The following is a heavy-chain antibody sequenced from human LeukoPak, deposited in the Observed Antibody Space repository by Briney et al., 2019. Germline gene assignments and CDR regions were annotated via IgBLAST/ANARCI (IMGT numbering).Heavy chain of an antibody. D-gene: IGHD3-3*01. Sequence: SETLSLTCTVSGGSISSHYWSWIRQPPGKGLEWIGYIYYSGSTNYNPSLKSRVTISVDTSKNLFSLKLSSVTAADTAVYYCARVYYDFWSGYYRESDYYYYYMDVWGKGTTVTVSS. CDR3: ARVYYDFWSGYYRESDYYYYYMDV. CDR2: IYYSGST. V-gene: IGHV4-59*11. CDR1: GGSISSHY. J-gene: IGHJ6*03.